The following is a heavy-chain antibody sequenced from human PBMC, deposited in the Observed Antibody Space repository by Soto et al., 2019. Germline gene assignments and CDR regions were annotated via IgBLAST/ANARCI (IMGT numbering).Heavy chain of an antibody. J-gene: IGHJ2*01. Sequence: SETLSLTCAVSGGSISSGGYSWSWIRQPPGEGLEWIGYIYHSGSTYYNPSLKSRVTISVDRSKNQFSLKLSSVTAADTAVYYCAGGGSYYDSSGYYFWWYFDLWGRGTLVTVSS. V-gene: IGHV4-30-2*01. CDR2: IYHSGST. CDR1: GGSISSGGYS. CDR3: AGGGSYYDSSGYYFWWYFDL. D-gene: IGHD3-22*01.